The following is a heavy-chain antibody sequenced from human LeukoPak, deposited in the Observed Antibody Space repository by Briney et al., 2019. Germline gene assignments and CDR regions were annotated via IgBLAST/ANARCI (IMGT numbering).Heavy chain of an antibody. CDR2: INSDGKTT. D-gene: IGHD6-13*01. V-gene: IGHV3-48*01. CDR3: AKDSADGKGGADY. CDR1: GFTFSDYS. J-gene: IGHJ4*02. Sequence: PGGSLRLSCAASGFTFSDYSMNWVRQAPGKGLEDLSYINSDGKTTWYADSVKGRFTISRDNSKNTLYLQMNSLRTEDTAVYYCAKDSADGKGGADYWGQGTLVTVSS.